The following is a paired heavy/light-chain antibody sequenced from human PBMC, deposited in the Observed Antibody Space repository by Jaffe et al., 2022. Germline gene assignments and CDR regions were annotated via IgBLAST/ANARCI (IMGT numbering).Heavy chain of an antibody. D-gene: IGHD3-10*01. V-gene: IGHV1-69*05. CDR3: ARAQRPVYPDTYYYGSGMGFDP. CDR1: GGTFSSYA. J-gene: IGHJ5*02. Sequence: QVQLVQSGAEVKKPGSSVKVSCKASGGTFSSYAISWVRQAPGQGLEWMGGIIPIFGTANYAQKFQGRVTITTDESTSTAYMELSSLRSEDTAVYYCARAQRPVYPDTYYYGSGMGFDPWGQGTLVTVSS. CDR2: IIPIFGTA.
Light chain of an antibody. CDR1: QSVSSSY. CDR3: QQYGSSTGWT. V-gene: IGKV3-20*01. J-gene: IGKJ1*01. CDR2: GAS. Sequence: EIVLTQSPGTLSLSPGERATLSCRASQSVSSSYLAWYQQKPGQAPRLLIYGASSRATGIPDRFSGSGSGTDFTLTISRLEPEDFAVYYCQQYGSSTGWTFGQGTKVEIK.